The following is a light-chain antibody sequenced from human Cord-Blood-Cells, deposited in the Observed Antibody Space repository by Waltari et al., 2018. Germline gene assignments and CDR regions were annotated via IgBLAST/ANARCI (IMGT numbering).Light chain of an antibody. CDR3: MQGINLPRT. V-gene: IGKV2-29*02. CDR1: QSLLHSDGKTY. CDR2: EVS. Sequence: DIVMIKIRLSLSVTPGQPASISCQTSQSLLHSDGKTYLYWYLQKPGQSPQPQVHEVSSRFSGVPDRFIASASGTDDTQEISRVEAEDVGVYYCMQGINLPRTFGGGTKVEIK. J-gene: IGKJ4*01.